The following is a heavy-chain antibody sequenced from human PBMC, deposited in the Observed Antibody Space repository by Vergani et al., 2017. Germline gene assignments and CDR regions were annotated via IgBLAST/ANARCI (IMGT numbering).Heavy chain of an antibody. V-gene: IGHV3-23*01. J-gene: IGHJ6*02. CDR3: ARDSYSGYAYYYYGMDV. CDR1: GFTFSSYA. D-gene: IGHD5-12*01. CDR2: ISGSGGST. Sequence: EVQLLESGGGLVQPGGSLRLSCAASGFTFSSYAMSWVRQAPGKGLEWVSAISGSGGSTYYADSVKGRFTISRDNAKNSLYLQMNSLRAEDTAVYYCARDSYSGYAYYYYGMDVWGQGTTVTVSS.